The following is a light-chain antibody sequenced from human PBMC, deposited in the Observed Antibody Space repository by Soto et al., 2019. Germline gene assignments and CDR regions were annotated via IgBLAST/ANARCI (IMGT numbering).Light chain of an antibody. CDR2: GAS. Sequence: EIVLTQSPGTLSLSPGERATLSCRASQSVSSSFLAWYQQKPGQAPRLLIYGASSRATGIPDRFSGSGSGADFTLTIRRLEPEDFAVYYCQQYGNSPWTFGQGTKVEI. CDR3: QQYGNSPWT. J-gene: IGKJ1*01. CDR1: QSVSSSF. V-gene: IGKV3-20*01.